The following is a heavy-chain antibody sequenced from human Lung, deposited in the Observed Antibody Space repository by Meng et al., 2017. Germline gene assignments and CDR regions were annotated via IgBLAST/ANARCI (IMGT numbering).Heavy chain of an antibody. V-gene: IGHV4-34*01. CDR1: VSYFSDYY. CDR3: ARGPTTKAHYFHY. J-gene: IGHJ4*02. CDR2: INHSGST. D-gene: IGHD4-11*01. Sequence: QQRGRAQSNPTVSLTRTCFGAVSYFSDYYWSWIRQPPGKGLEWIGEINHSGSTNYNPSLESRATISVDTSHNILSLKLSSVTAADSAVYYCARGPTTKAHYFHYWGQGTLVTVSS.